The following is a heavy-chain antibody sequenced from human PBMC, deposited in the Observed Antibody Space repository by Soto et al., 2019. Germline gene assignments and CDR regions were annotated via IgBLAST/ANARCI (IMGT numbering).Heavy chain of an antibody. CDR2: IYYSGST. J-gene: IGHJ6*02. Sequence: SETLSLTCTVSGGSISSYYWSWIRQPPGKGLEWIGYIYYSGSTNYNPSLKSRVTISVDTSKNQFSLKLSSVTAADTAVYYCARHRYDSIYYYGMDVWGQGTTVTVSS. CDR1: GGSISSYY. D-gene: IGHD3-22*01. CDR3: ARHRYDSIYYYGMDV. V-gene: IGHV4-59*08.